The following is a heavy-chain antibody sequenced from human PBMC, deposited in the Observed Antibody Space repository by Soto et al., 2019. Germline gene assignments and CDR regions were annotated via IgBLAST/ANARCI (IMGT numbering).Heavy chain of an antibody. J-gene: IGHJ4*02. Sequence: GGSLRLSCAASGVTFSNYWMHWVRQAPGKGLEWVANINEDGSKRNYVGSVKGRFTISRDNAKFSLYLQMNSLRVEDSAVYYCARAIGSGETLWGQGTLVTVSS. CDR1: GVTFSNYW. V-gene: IGHV3-7*01. CDR2: INEDGSKR. CDR3: ARAIGSGETL. D-gene: IGHD4-17*01.